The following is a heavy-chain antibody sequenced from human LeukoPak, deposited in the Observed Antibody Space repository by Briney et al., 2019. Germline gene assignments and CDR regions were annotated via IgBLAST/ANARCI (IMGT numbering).Heavy chain of an antibody. CDR2: TYYRSKWYN. J-gene: IGHJ5*02. CDR1: GDSVSSNSAA. CDR3: AREYERGERNWFDP. D-gene: IGHD2-8*01. Sequence: SQTLSLTCALSGDSVSSNSAAWNWIRQSPSRGLEWLGRTYYRSKWYNDYAVSVKSRININPDTSKNQFSLQLNSVTPEDTAVYYCAREYERGERNWFDPWGQGTLVTVSS. V-gene: IGHV6-1*01.